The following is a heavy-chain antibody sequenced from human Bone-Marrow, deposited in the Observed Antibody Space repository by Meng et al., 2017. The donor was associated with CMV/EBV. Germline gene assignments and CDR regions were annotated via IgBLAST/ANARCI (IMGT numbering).Heavy chain of an antibody. CDR1: GGTFSSYT. D-gene: IGHD6-6*01. V-gene: IGHV1-69*02. CDR2: IIPILGIA. J-gene: IGHJ5*02. CDR3: ARAGTIEYSSSGLVVPDQNWFDP. Sequence: SCKASGGTFSSYTISWVRQAPGQGLEWMGRIIPILGIANYAQKFQGRVTITADKSTSTAYMELSSLRSEDTAVYYCARAGTIEYSSSGLVVPDQNWFDPWGQGTLVTVSS.